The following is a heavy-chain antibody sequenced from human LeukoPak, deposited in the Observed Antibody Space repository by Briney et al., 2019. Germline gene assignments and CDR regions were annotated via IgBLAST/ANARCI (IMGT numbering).Heavy chain of an antibody. V-gene: IGHV1-2*06. J-gene: IGHJ5*02. CDR2: INPNSGGT. CDR1: GYTFTSNY. Sequence: ASVKVSCKASGYTFTSNYIHWVRQAPGQGLEWMGRINPNSGGTNYAQKFQGRVTMTRDTSISTAYMELSRLRSDDTAVYYCARDPVGYYDILTGYYYNWFDPWGQGTLVTVSS. D-gene: IGHD3-9*01. CDR3: ARDPVGYYDILTGYYYNWFDP.